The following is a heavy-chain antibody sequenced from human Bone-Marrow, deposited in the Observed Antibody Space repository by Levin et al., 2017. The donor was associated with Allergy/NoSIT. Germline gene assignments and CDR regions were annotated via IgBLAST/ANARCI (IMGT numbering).Heavy chain of an antibody. Sequence: GGSLRLSCSASGFTFSSYAMHWVRQAPGKGLEYVSAITNNGGSTYYADSVKGRVTISRDNSKNTLYLQMSSLRAEDTAVYYCVKDHVSGSSCYRPFDYWRLGTLVTVSS. V-gene: IGHV3-64D*06. D-gene: IGHD6-13*01. CDR3: VKDHVSGSSCYRPFDY. CDR1: GFTFSSYA. J-gene: IGHJ4*02. CDR2: ITNNGGST.